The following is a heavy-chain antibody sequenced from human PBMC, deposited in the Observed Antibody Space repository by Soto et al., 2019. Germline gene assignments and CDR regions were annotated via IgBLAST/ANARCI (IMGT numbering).Heavy chain of an antibody. J-gene: IGHJ4*02. CDR1: GGTFSSYP. D-gene: IGHD4-17*01. CDR2: IIPILGIA. V-gene: IGHV1-69*02. CDR3: ARSPPGDGDNFDY. Sequence: QVQLEQSGAEVKKTGSSVKVSCKASGGTFSSYPISWVRQAPGQGLEWMGRIIPILGIANYAQKFQGRVTITADKSTSTAYMELSSLRSEDTAVYYCARSPPGDGDNFDYCRQGTLVTVSS.